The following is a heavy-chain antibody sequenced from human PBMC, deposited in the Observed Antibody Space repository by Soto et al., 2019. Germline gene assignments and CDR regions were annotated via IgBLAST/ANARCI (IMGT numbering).Heavy chain of an antibody. V-gene: IGHV4-34*01. J-gene: IGHJ4*02. CDR2: INHSGST. CDR3: ARDREVWYYYDSSGSYYFDY. Sequence: ETLSLTCAVYGGSFSGYYWSWVRQPPGKGLEWIGEINHSGSTNYNPSLKSRVTISVDTSKNQFSLKLSSVTAADTAVYYCARDREVWYYYDSSGSYYFDYWGQGTLVTVSS. CDR1: GGSFSGYY. D-gene: IGHD3-22*01.